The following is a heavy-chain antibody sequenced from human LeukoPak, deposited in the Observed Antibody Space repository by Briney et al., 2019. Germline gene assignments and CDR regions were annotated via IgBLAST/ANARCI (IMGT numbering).Heavy chain of an antibody. J-gene: IGHJ4*02. CDR1: GGSISSYY. D-gene: IGHD3-3*01. CDR3: ASSGNDFWSGYLFDY. V-gene: IGHV4-59*05. CDR2: IYYSGST. Sequence: SETLSLTCTVSGGSISSYYWSWIRQPAGKGLEWIGSIYYSGSTYYNPSLKSRVTISVDTSKNQFSLKLSSVTAADTAVYYCASSGNDFWSGYLFDYWGQGTLVTVSS.